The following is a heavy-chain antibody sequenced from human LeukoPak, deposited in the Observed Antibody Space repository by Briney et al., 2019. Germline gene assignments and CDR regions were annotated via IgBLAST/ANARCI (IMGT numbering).Heavy chain of an antibody. Sequence: PGRSLRLSCAAAGFTFGDYAMHWVRQAPGKGLEWVSGISWNSDTIGYADSVKGRFTISRGTAKNSLYLQMNSLRPEDTALYYCAKVGGLGSFYRSPYFAYWGQGTLVTVSS. V-gene: IGHV3-9*01. J-gene: IGHJ4*02. CDR1: GFTFGDYA. CDR2: ISWNSDTI. D-gene: IGHD3-10*01. CDR3: AKVGGLGSFYRSPYFAY.